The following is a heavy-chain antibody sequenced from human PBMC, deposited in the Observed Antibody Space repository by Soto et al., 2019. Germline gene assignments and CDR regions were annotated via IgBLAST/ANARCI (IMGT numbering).Heavy chain of an antibody. Sequence: PSETLSLTCTVSGGSISSISSYWGWIRQPPGKGPEWIGNVYYSGSTYSNPSLKSRLTISADTSKNQFSLKLSSVTAADTAVYFCARQSEYYYASGRAAPLYGMDVWGQGTTVTVSS. CDR3: ARQSEYYYASGRAAPLYGMDV. V-gene: IGHV4-39*01. J-gene: IGHJ6*02. CDR1: GGSISSISSY. CDR2: VYYSGST. D-gene: IGHD3-10*01.